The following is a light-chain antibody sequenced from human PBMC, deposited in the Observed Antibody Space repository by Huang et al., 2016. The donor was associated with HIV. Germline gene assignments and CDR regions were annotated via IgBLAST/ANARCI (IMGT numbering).Light chain of an antibody. CDR2: AAY. V-gene: IGKV1-39*01. CDR1: QSISTV. J-gene: IGKJ2*01. CDR3: QHSYRTLT. Sequence: DIQMTQSPSSLSASVGDRVTVTCRASQSISTVLNWFQQKPGKAPKLLIYAAYHLQSGVPSRFSGSGSGTDFTLTISSLQSEDFATYYCQHSYRTLTFGQGTKLEIK.